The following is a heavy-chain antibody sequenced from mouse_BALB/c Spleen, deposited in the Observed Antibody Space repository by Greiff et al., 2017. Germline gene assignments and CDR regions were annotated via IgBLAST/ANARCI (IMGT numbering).Heavy chain of an antibody. CDR1: GYSITSDYA. V-gene: IGHV3-2*02. CDR3: ARCSLSDWYFDV. J-gene: IGHJ1*01. D-gene: IGHD2-3*01. CDR2: ISYSGST. Sequence: EVKLMESGPGLVKPSQSLSLTCTVTGYSITSDYAWNWIRQFPGNKLEWMGYISYSGSTSYNPSLKSRISITRDTSKNQFFLQLNSVTTEDTATYYCARCSLSDWYFDVWGAGTTVTVSS.